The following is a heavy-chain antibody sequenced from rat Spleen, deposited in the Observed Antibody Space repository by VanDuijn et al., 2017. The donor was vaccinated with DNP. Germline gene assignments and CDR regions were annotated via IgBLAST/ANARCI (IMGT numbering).Heavy chain of an antibody. Sequence: EVQLVESGGGLVQPGRSLKLSCAASGFTFSNYYMAWVRQAPTKGLEWVASISTGGGNTYYRDSVKGRFTISRDNAKSTLYLQMDSLRSEETATYYCARVQLGYYAMDAWGQGTSVTVSS. CDR1: GFTFSNYY. CDR2: ISTGGGNT. J-gene: IGHJ4*01. V-gene: IGHV5S11*01. CDR3: ARVQLGYYAMDA. D-gene: IGHD5-1*01.